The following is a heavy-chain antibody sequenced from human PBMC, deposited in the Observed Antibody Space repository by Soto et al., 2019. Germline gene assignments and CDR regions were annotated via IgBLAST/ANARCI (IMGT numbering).Heavy chain of an antibody. CDR3: AITRGAAGSPYDY. V-gene: IGHV4-34*01. Sequence: SETLSLTCAVYGGSFSGYYWSWIRQPPGKGLEWIGEINQSGSTNYNPSLKSRVTISVDTSKNQFSLKLSSVTAADTAVYYCAITRGAAGSPYDYWGQGTLVTVSS. CDR1: GGSFSGYY. D-gene: IGHD6-13*01. CDR2: INQSGST. J-gene: IGHJ4*02.